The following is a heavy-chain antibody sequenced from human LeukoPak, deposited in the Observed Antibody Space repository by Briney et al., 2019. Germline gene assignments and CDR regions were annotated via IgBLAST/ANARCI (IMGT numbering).Heavy chain of an antibody. CDR3: ARGGVVVTAFYFDY. V-gene: IGHV1-69*04. CDR2: IIPIFGIA. J-gene: IGHJ4*02. D-gene: IGHD2-21*02. Sequence: SVKVSCKASGGTFSGYAISWVRQAPGQGLEWMGRIIPIFGIANYAQKFQGRVTITADKSTSTAYMELSSLRSEDTAVYYCARGGVVVTAFYFDYWGQGTLVTVSS. CDR1: GGTFSGYA.